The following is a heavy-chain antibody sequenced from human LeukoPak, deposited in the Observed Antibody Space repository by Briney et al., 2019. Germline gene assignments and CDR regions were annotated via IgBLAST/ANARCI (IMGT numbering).Heavy chain of an antibody. D-gene: IGHD6-13*01. J-gene: IGHJ4*02. V-gene: IGHV3-48*01. CDR1: GFSFSSYS. CDR3: AKDQAAAGLDY. CDR2: IDSSSGHI. Sequence: GGSLRLSCAASGFSFSSYSMDWVRQAPGKGLEWVSYIDSSSGHIYYTDSVKGRFTISRDNSKNTLYLQMNSLRAEDTAVYYCAKDQAAAGLDYWGQGTLVTVSS.